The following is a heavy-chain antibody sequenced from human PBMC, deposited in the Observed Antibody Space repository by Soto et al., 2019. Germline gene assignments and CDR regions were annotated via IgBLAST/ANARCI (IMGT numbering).Heavy chain of an antibody. D-gene: IGHD3-16*01. Sequence: SETLSLTCTVSGGSISSGDYYWSWIRQPPGKGLEWIGYIFSSGTTYYNPSLKSRLTMSLDASQNQFSLKLNPLTDADTAVYFCARVPSPFDYYYYYGMDVWGQGTTVTVSS. CDR1: GGSISSGDYY. CDR3: ARVPSPFDYYYYYGMDV. CDR2: IFSSGTT. V-gene: IGHV4-30-4*01. J-gene: IGHJ6*02.